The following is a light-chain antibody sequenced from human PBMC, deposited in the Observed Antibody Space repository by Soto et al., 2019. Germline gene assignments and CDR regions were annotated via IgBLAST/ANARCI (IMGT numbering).Light chain of an antibody. CDR3: QRHDNWPLT. CDR2: HTS. CDR1: QSISGN. Sequence: EIVMTQSPATLSVSPGESATLSCRASQSISGNLAWYQQKPGLSPRLLIYHTSTRATGVPARFSGSGSGTEFSLTISSLQSEVFAVYYCQRHDNWPLTFGGGTKVEIK. V-gene: IGKV3-15*01. J-gene: IGKJ4*01.